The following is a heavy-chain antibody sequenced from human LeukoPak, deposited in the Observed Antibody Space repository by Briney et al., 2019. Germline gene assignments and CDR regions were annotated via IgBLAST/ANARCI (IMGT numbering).Heavy chain of an antibody. CDR3: ARAGVTTSI. Sequence: SETLSLTCAVSGGSISSGGYSWRWIRQPPGKGLEWIGYIYHSGSTYYNPSLKSRVTISVDRSKNQFSLKLSSVTAADTAVYYWARAGVTTSIWGQGTMVTVSS. CDR1: GGSISSGGYS. CDR2: IYHSGST. D-gene: IGHD2-21*02. J-gene: IGHJ3*02. V-gene: IGHV4-30-2*01.